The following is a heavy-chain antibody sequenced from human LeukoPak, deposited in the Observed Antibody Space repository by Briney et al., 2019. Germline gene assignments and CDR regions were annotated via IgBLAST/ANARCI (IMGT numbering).Heavy chain of an antibody. D-gene: IGHD1-1*01. J-gene: IGHJ6*03. CDR1: GFTFNSYS. V-gene: IGHV3-48*01. CDR2: ITSGSGTI. CDR3: ARGMEPRYYYYYYYMDV. Sequence: GSLRLSCTASGFTFNSYSMNWVRQAPGKGLEWVSDITSGSGTIYYADSVKGRFTISRDNAKNSLYLQMNSLRAEDTAVYYCARGMEPRYYYYYYYMDVWGKGTTVTVSS.